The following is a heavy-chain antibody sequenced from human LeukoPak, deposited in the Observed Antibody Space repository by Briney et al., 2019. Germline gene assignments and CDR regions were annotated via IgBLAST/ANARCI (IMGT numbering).Heavy chain of an antibody. CDR3: ARGNQRVLDY. J-gene: IGHJ4*02. D-gene: IGHD1-1*01. CDR2: INSDSSIM. Sequence: GGSLRLSCAASGFTFSSYSMNWVRQAPGKGLEWVSSINSDSSIMYYAESVKGRFTISRDNARNTLYLQMNSLRAEDGAMYYCARGNQRVLDYWGQGTLVTVSS. CDR1: GFTFSSYS. V-gene: IGHV3-21*01.